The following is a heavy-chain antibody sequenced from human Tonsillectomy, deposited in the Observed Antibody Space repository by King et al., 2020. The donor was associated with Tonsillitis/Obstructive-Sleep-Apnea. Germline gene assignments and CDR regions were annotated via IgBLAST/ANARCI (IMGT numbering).Heavy chain of an antibody. Sequence: QLVQSGGGLVKPGGSLRLSCAASGFTFSSYSMNWVRQAPGKGLEWVSSIISGRSYIYYADSVKGRFTISRDNAKNSPYLQMNSLRAEDTAVYYCARASGYDILTGYYRTFDYWGQGTLVTVSS. CDR3: ARASGYDILTGYYRTFDY. CDR2: IISGRSYI. D-gene: IGHD3-9*01. J-gene: IGHJ4*02. V-gene: IGHV3-21*01. CDR1: GFTFSSYS.